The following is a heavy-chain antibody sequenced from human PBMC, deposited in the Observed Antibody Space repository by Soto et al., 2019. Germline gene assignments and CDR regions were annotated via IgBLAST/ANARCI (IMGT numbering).Heavy chain of an antibody. Sequence: QVQLVESGGGVVQPGRSLRLSCTASGFTFSSYVMHWVRQAPGKGLEWVAVISYDGSNKYYADSVKGRFTISRDNSKNTLYLQMNSLRPEDTAVYYCARNTLMVRGVYYGMDVW. CDR2: ISYDGSNK. CDR3: ARNTLMVRGVYYGMDV. CDR1: GFTFSSYV. D-gene: IGHD3-10*01. J-gene: IGHJ6*01. V-gene: IGHV3-30*03.